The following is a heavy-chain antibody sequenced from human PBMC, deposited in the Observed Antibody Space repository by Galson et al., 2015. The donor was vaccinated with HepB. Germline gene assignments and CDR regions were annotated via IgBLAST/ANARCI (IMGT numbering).Heavy chain of an antibody. V-gene: IGHV1-69*04. CDR2: IIPILGIA. Sequence: SVKVSCKASGGTFSSYTISWVRQAPGQGLEWMGRIIPILGIANYAQKFQGRVTITADKSTSTAYMELSSLRSEDTAVYYCARDAPSSNYDILTGYYTRTNNWFDPWGQGTLVTVSS. CDR3: ARDAPSSNYDILTGYYTRTNNWFDP. J-gene: IGHJ5*02. D-gene: IGHD3-9*01. CDR1: GGTFSSYT.